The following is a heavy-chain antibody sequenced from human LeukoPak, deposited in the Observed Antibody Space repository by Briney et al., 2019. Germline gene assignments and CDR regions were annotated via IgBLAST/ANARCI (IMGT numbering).Heavy chain of an antibody. J-gene: IGHJ4*02. CDR2: IYTSGST. V-gene: IGHV4-61*02. CDR1: GGSISSGSYY. CDR3: ARHSRGLDRLRYFDY. Sequence: PSETLSLTCTVSGGSISSGSYYWGWIRQPAGKGLEWIGRIYTSGSTNYNPSLKSRATISVDTSKNQFSLKLSSVTAADTAVYYCARHSRGLDRLRYFDYWGQGTLVTVSS. D-gene: IGHD3-9*01.